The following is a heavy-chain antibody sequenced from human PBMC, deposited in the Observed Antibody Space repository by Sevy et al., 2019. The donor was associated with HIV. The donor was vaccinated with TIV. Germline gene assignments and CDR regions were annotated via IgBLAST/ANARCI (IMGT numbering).Heavy chain of an antibody. Sequence: GGSLRLSCAASGFTFSDHYMEWVRQAPGKGLEWVGRIRNKADSYTTEYAASVKGRFTISRDDSKNTLYLLMNRLKTEDTAEYYCANHAGIAAAGRVFDYWGQGTLVTVSS. J-gene: IGHJ4*02. V-gene: IGHV3-72*01. CDR1: GFTFSDHY. CDR3: ANHAGIAAAGRVFDY. D-gene: IGHD6-13*01. CDR2: IRNKADSYTT.